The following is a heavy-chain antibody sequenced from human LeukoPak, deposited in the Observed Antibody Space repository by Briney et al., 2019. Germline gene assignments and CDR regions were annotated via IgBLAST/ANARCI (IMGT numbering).Heavy chain of an antibody. Sequence: GGSLRLSCTASGFTFGDYAMSWVRQAPGKGLEWVGFIRSKAYGGTTEYAAPVKGRFTISRDDSKSIAYLQMNSLKTEDTAVYYCTRTVATRGVRYFDYWGQGTLVTVSS. CDR1: GFTFGDYA. CDR2: IRSKAYGGTT. J-gene: IGHJ4*02. V-gene: IGHV3-49*04. CDR3: TRTVATRGVRYFDY. D-gene: IGHD5-12*01.